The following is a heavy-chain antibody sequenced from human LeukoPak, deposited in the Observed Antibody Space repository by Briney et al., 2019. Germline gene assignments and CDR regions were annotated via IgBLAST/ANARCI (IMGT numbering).Heavy chain of an antibody. CDR3: ARSIVGATYNWFDP. D-gene: IGHD1-26*01. Sequence: VASVKVSCKASGYTFTSYDINWVRQATGQGLEWMGWMNPNSGNTGYAQKFQGRVAMTRNTSISTAYMELSSLRSEDTAVYYCARSIVGATYNWFDPWGQGTLVTVSS. V-gene: IGHV1-8*01. CDR1: GYTFTSYD. J-gene: IGHJ5*02. CDR2: MNPNSGNT.